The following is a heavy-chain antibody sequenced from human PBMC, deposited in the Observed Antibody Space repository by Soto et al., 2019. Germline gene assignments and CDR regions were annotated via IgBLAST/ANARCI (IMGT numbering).Heavy chain of an antibody. CDR2: IYYSGST. D-gene: IGHD2-21*02. Sequence: QLQLQESGPGLVKPSETLSLTCTVSGGSISSSSYFWGWIRQPPGKGLEWIGSIYYSGSTYYNPSLKSRVTVSVDTSKNQYSLKLSSVTAADTAVYYCARHRRDFWFDPWGQGTLVTVSS. J-gene: IGHJ5*02. V-gene: IGHV4-39*01. CDR1: GGSISSSSYF. CDR3: ARHRRDFWFDP.